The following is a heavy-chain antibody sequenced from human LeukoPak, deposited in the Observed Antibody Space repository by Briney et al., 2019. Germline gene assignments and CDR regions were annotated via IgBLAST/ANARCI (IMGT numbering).Heavy chain of an antibody. D-gene: IGHD3-16*02. Sequence: PGESLKISCKASGYTFSNHWIGWVRQMPGKGLEWMGIIYPGDSDTRYSPSFQGQVTISADNSISTAYLQWSSLKASDTAIYYCARGSSYRDYWGQGTLVTVSS. CDR1: GYTFSNHW. J-gene: IGHJ4*02. V-gene: IGHV5-51*01. CDR3: ARGSSYRDY. CDR2: IYPGDSDT.